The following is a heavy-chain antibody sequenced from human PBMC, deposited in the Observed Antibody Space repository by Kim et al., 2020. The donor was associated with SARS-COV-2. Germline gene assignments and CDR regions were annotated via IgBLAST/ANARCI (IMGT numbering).Heavy chain of an antibody. V-gene: IGHV1-3*01. CDR3: ARDIRQGELLLAWGS. D-gene: IGHD1-26*01. J-gene: IGHJ5*02. CDR2: NGNT. Sequence: NGNTKYSQKFQGRVTITRDTSASTAYMELSSLRSEDTAVYYCARDIRQGELLLAWGSCGQGTLVTFS.